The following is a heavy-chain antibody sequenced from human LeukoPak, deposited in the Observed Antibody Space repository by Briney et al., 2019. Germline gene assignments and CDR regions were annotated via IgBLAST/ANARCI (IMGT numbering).Heavy chain of an antibody. CDR3: ARAGGYSSGWYGGFDY. J-gene: IGHJ4*02. CDR2: ICTSGST. Sequence: PSQTLSLTCTVSSGSISSGSYYWSWIRQPAGKGLEWIGRICTSGSTNYNPSLKSRVTISVDTSKNQFSLKLSSVTAADTAVYYCARAGGYSSGWYGGFDYWGQGTLVTVSS. CDR1: SGSISSGSYY. V-gene: IGHV4-61*02. D-gene: IGHD6-19*01.